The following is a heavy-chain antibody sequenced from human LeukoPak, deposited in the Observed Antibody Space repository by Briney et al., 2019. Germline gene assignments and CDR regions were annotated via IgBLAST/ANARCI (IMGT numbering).Heavy chain of an antibody. CDR2: IDNDGINI. D-gene: IGHD1-26*01. CDR1: GFTFRDYW. Sequence: PGGSLRLSCVASGFTFRDYWMHWVRQSPGKGLEWVSRIDNDGINITYADSVKGRFTISRDNAKNTLYLQMNSLSAEDSAVYYCAREWLNSGSLTEYWGQGALVTVSS. J-gene: IGHJ4*02. V-gene: IGHV3-74*01. CDR3: AREWLNSGSLTEY.